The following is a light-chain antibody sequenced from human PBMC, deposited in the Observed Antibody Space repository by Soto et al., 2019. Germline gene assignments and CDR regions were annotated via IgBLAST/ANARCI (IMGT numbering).Light chain of an antibody. CDR2: GAS. J-gene: IGKJ3*01. CDR3: QQYGSSPYST. Sequence: NVVTPFPGHPSLFPRERATLSCRASQSVCSSYLAWYQQKPGQAPRLLIYGASSRATGIPDRFSGSGSGTDFTLTISRLEPEDFAVYYCQQYGSSPYSTFGPGTKVDIK. CDR1: QSVCSSY. V-gene: IGKV3-20*01.